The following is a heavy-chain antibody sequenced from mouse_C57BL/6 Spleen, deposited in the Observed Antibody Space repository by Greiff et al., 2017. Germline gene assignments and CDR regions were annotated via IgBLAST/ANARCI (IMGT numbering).Heavy chain of an antibody. Sequence: VQLQQPGAELVKPGASVKLSCKASGYTFTSYWMHWVKQRPGRGLEWIGRIDPNSGGTKYNEKFKSKATLTVDKPSSTAYMQLSSLTSEDSAVSYCAREEVYYYGSSPHWYFDVWGTGTTVTVSS. J-gene: IGHJ1*03. CDR3: AREEVYYYGSSPHWYFDV. CDR2: IDPNSGGT. CDR1: GYTFTSYW. V-gene: IGHV1-72*01. D-gene: IGHD1-1*01.